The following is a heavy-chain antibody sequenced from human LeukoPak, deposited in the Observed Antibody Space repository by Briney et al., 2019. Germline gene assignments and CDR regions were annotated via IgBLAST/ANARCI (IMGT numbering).Heavy chain of an antibody. CDR1: GFTFSSYE. CDR3: ARAYPVLLWFGEYRGYFDY. V-gene: IGHV3-48*03. D-gene: IGHD3-10*01. Sequence: GGSLRLSCAASGFTFSSYEMNWVRQAPGKGLEWVSYISSSGSTIYYADSVKGRFTISRDNAKNSLYLQMNSLRAEDTAVYYCARAYPVLLWFGEYRGYFDYWGQGTLVTVSS. CDR2: ISSSGSTI. J-gene: IGHJ4*02.